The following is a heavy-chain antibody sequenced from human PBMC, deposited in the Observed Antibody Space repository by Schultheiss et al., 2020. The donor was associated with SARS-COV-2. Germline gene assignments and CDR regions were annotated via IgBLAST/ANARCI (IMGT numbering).Heavy chain of an antibody. CDR1: GDTISDYF. D-gene: IGHD1-14*01. J-gene: IGHJ6*02. CDR2: IFYTGST. V-gene: IGHV4-59*01. CDR3: ARVSGRREPGYYYYYGMDV. Sequence: SETLSLTCAVSGDTISDYFWSWIRQPPGKGLEWIGYIFYTGSTKYNPSLESRVTISADTSKNQFSLKLSSVTAADTAVYYCARVSGRREPGYYYYYGMDVWGQGTTVTVSS.